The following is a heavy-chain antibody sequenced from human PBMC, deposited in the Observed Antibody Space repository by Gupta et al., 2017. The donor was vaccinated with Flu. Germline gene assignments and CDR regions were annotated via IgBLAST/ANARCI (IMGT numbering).Heavy chain of an antibody. D-gene: IGHD6-19*01. CDR2: IWYDGSNK. V-gene: IGHV3-33*01. Sequence: QVQLVESGGGVVQPGRSLRLSCAASGFTFSSYGMHWVRQAPGKGLEGVAVIWYDGSNKYYADAVKGRFTISRDNAKNTLYLQMNRLRAEETAVYYCAIDGGSGWYYDFDYGGQGTLVTVSS. CDR3: AIDGGSGWYYDFDY. CDR1: GFTFSSYG. J-gene: IGHJ4*02.